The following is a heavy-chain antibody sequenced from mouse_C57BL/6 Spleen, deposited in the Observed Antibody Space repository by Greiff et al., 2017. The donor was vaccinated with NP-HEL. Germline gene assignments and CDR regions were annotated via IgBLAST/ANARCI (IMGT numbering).Heavy chain of an antibody. CDR2: IDPSDSYT. CDR3: ARPYGSSPYYAMDY. J-gene: IGHJ4*01. CDR1: GYTFTSYW. Sequence: QVQLQQPGAELVMPGASVKLSCKASGYTFTSYWMHWVKQRPGQGLEWIGEIDPSDSYTNYNQKFKGKSTLTVDKSSSTAYMQLSSLTSEDSAVYYCARPYGSSPYYAMDYWGQGTSVTVSS. D-gene: IGHD1-1*01. V-gene: IGHV1-69*01.